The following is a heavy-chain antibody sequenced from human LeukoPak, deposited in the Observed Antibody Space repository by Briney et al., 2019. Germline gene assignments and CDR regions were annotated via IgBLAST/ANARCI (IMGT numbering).Heavy chain of an antibody. CDR2: IYYSGST. D-gene: IGHD4-17*01. CDR1: GGSISSYY. J-gene: IGHJ4*02. CDR3: AREDYGDYRYYFDY. V-gene: IGHV4-59*01. Sequence: PSETLSLTCTVSGGSISSYYWSWIRQPPGKGLEWIGYIYYSGSTNYNPSLKSRVTISADTSKKQFSLKLRSVTAADTAVYYCAREDYGDYRYYFDYWGQGTLVTVSS.